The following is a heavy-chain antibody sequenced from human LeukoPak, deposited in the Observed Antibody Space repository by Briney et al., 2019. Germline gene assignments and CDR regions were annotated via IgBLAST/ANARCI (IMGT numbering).Heavy chain of an antibody. CDR3: ARDQVIEPVYSSHHYFDY. J-gene: IGHJ4*02. Sequence: PGGSLRLSCAASGFTVSSNYMSWVRQAPGKGLEWVSVIYSGGSTYYADSVKGRFTISRDNSKNTLYLQMNSLRAEDTAVYYCARDQVIEPVYSSHHYFDYWGQGTLVTVSS. D-gene: IGHD4-11*01. CDR1: GFTVSSNY. V-gene: IGHV3-53*01. CDR2: IYSGGST.